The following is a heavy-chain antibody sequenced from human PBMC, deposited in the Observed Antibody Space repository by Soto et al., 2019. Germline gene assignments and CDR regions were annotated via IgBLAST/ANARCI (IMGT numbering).Heavy chain of an antibody. CDR1: GYTFTRYH. CDR3: AREAEAYSASDY. CDR2: INPSTTT. Sequence: GASVKVSCKASGYTFTRYHMHWVRQAPGQGLEWMGVINPSTTTTYAQKFQGRVTMTRDTSTSTVYMELSSLRSDDTAVYYCAREAEAYSASDYWGPGTLVTLSS. D-gene: IGHD2-15*01. J-gene: IGHJ4*02. V-gene: IGHV1-46*03.